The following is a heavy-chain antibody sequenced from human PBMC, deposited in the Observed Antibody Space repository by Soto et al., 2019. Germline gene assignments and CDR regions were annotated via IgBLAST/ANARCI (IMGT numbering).Heavy chain of an antibody. Sequence: QVQLVESGGGVVQPGRSLRLSCAASGFTLSNYAMYWVRQAPGKGLESVAVTSYDGSNTYYADSVKGRFTISRDKSKNTLYLQMNSLRAEDTAVYYCASRNYHSSRVEYWGQGTPVTVSS. CDR1: GFTLSNYA. CDR2: TSYDGSNT. J-gene: IGHJ4*02. D-gene: IGHD3-22*01. V-gene: IGHV3-30-3*01. CDR3: ASRNYHSSRVEY.